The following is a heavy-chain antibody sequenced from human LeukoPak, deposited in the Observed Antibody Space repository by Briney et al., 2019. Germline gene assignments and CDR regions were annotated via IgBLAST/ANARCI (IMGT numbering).Heavy chain of an antibody. J-gene: IGHJ4*02. CDR3: ARAGSDEEDYFDY. Sequence: PSETLSLTCAVYGGSFSGYYWSWIRQPPGKGLEWIGEINHSGSINYNPSLKSRVTISVDTSKNQFSLKLSSVTAADTAVYYCARAGSDEEDYFDYWGQGTLVTVSS. V-gene: IGHV4-34*01. CDR1: GGSFSGYY. D-gene: IGHD2-21*02. CDR2: INHSGSI.